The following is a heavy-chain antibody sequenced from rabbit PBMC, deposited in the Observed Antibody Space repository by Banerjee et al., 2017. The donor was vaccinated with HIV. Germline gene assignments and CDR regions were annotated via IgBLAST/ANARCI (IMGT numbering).Heavy chain of an antibody. CDR3: ARDLAGVIGWNFGL. J-gene: IGHJ4*01. Sequence: QEQLEESGGDLVKPEGSLTLTCKASGFDFSSNAICWVCQAPGKGLEWIGTIYAGSSGSAYYASWVNGRFTISKTSSTTVTLQMTSLTAADTATYFCARDLAGVIGWNFGLWGPGTLVTVS. D-gene: IGHD4-1*01. CDR2: IYAGSSGSA. V-gene: IGHV1S45*01. CDR1: GFDFSSNA.